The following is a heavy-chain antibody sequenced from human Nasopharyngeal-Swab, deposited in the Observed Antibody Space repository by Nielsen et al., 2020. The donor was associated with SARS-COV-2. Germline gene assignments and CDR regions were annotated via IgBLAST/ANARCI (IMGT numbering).Heavy chain of an antibody. CDR2: ISSSSSYI. CDR1: GFTFSSYS. Sequence: GGSLRLSCAASGFTFSSYSMNWVRQAPGKGLEWVSSISSSSSYIYYADSVKGRLTISRDNSKNSLYLQMNSLRTEDTALYYCAKDLGATTGYYYGMDVWGQGTTVTVSS. D-gene: IGHD1-26*01. CDR3: AKDLGATTGYYYGMDV. J-gene: IGHJ6*02. V-gene: IGHV3-21*04.